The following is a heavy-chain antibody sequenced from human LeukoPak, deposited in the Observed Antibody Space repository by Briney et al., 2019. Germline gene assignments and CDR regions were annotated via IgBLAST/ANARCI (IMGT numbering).Heavy chain of an antibody. CDR2: ISYSTRTT. CDR3: ARQGRQGDSGNNYFDP. Sequence: GGSLRLSCAASGFDFNNYAMTWVRQAPGKGLKWVSAISYSTRTTHYADSVKGRFIISRDNSRNTLHLQMRSLGAEDTAVYYCARQGRQGDSGNNYFDPWGQGILVTVSS. V-gene: IGHV3-23*01. J-gene: IGHJ5*02. D-gene: IGHD3-10*01. CDR1: GFDFNNYA.